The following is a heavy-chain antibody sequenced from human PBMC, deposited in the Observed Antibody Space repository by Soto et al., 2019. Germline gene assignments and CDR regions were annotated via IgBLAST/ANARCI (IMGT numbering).Heavy chain of an antibody. CDR2: MNPNSGNT. CDR1: GYTFTSYD. V-gene: IGHV1-8*01. J-gene: IGHJ6*03. CDR3: ARGLRRPRYYYYYMDV. Sequence: ASVKVSCKASGYTFTSYDINWVRQATGQGLEWMGWMNPNSGNTGYAQKFQGRVTMTRNTSISTAYMELSSLRSEDTAVYYCARGLRRPRYYYYYMDVWGKGTKVTVSS.